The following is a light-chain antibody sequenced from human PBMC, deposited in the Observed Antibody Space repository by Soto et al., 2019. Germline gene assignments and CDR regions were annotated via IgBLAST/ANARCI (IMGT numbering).Light chain of an antibody. CDR2: GAS. CDR1: QSISAMY. Sequence: ELVLTQSPDTLSLSPGERATLSCRASQSISAMYVGWYQQKPGQAPRILIYGASTRATGIPDRFSGSGFGTDFTLTITRLEPEDFAVYFCQHYSNSPRTFGHGTKVEVK. J-gene: IGKJ1*01. CDR3: QHYSNSPRT. V-gene: IGKV3-20*01.